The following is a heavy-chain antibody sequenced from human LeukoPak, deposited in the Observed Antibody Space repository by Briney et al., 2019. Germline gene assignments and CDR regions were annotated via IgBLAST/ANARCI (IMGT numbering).Heavy chain of an antibody. CDR3: AKARAVTGSSYFDY. J-gene: IGHJ4*02. CDR1: GFTFSSYV. CDR2: ISNSGGST. D-gene: IGHD6-19*01. Sequence: GGSLRLSCAASGFTFSSYVMSWVRQAPGKGLEWVSSISNSGGSTYYADSVKGRFTISRDNSKNTLYLQMNSLRAEDTAVYYCAKARAVTGSSYFDYWGQGSLVTVSS. V-gene: IGHV3-23*01.